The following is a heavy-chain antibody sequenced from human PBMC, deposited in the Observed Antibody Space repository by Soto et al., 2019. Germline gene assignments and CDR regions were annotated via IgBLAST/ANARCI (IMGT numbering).Heavy chain of an antibody. CDR3: ATLARGGPVTLPLDA. J-gene: IGHJ5*02. CDR2: ISTRSSLI. V-gene: IGHV3-21*01. D-gene: IGHD3-10*01. CDR1: GFTLSSYA. Sequence: GQLEESGGGVVQPGRSLRLSCAASGFTLSSYAIHWVRLGPGKGLEWVSSISTRSSLIYYADSVKGRFTISRDNAKNSAYLQMNSLRAEDTAVYYCATLARGGPVTLPLDAWGQGTLVTVSS.